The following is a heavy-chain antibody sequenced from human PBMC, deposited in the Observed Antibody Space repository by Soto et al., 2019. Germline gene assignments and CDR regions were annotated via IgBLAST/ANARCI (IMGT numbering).Heavy chain of an antibody. D-gene: IGHD2-2*01. CDR1: GFTFSNYG. Sequence: PGGSLRLSCAASGFTFSNYGMHWVRQAPGKGLEWVALIWFDGSDKYYADSVKGRFTLPRDNSKNTVYLQMNSLRAEDTAVYYCARLYCSSPSCYSVGALDIRGQGTMVTVSS. CDR3: ARLYCSSPSCYSVGALDI. J-gene: IGHJ3*02. CDR2: IWFDGSDK. V-gene: IGHV3-33*03.